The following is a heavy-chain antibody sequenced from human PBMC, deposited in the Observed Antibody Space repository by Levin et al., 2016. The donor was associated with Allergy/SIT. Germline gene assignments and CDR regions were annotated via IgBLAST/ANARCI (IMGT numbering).Heavy chain of an antibody. D-gene: IGHD3-10*01. V-gene: IGHV1-69*01. Sequence: WVRQAPGQGLEWMGGIIPIFGTANYAQKFQGRVTITADESTSTAYMELSSLRSEDTAVYYCARDPTSRLWFGEFGVDWFDPWGQGTLVTVSS. J-gene: IGHJ5*02. CDR3: ARDPTSRLWFGEFGVDWFDP. CDR2: IIPIFGTA.